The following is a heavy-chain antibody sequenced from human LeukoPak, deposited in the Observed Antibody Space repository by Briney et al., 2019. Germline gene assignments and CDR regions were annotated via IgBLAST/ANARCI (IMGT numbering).Heavy chain of an antibody. CDR3: ARRPGSGWYSYFDY. CDR2: IYYSGST. D-gene: IGHD6-19*01. V-gene: IGHV4-59*08. J-gene: IGHJ4*02. CDR1: GGSISSYY. Sequence: PSETLSLTCTVSGGSISSYYWSWIRQPPGKGLEWIGYIYYSGSTNYNPSLKSRVTILVDTSKNQFSLKLSSVTAADTAVYYCARRPGSGWYSYFDYWGQGTLVTLSS.